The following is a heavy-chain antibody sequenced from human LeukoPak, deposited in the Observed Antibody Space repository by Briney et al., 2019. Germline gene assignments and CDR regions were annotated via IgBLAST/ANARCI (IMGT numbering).Heavy chain of an antibody. D-gene: IGHD4-17*01. Sequence: GGSLRLSCAASGFTFNRYRMTWVRQAPGKGLEWVANINQDGSDKYYVDSVGGRFTISRDNANSSLFLQMNSLRVEDTAVYYCARSKSTMTTWSMDYWGRGTRVTVSS. CDR3: ARSKSTMTTWSMDY. V-gene: IGHV3-7*01. J-gene: IGHJ4*02. CDR1: GFTFNRYR. CDR2: INQDGSDK.